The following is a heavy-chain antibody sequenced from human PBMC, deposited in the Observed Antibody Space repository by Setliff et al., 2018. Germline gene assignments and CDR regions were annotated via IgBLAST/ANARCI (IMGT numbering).Heavy chain of an antibody. D-gene: IGHD1-26*01. V-gene: IGHV1-69*13. Sequence: SVKVSCKASGDTFSTYALSWVRQAPGQGLEWMGRIIPVFGTAKYVQTFQGRVTISADESARTAYMEMSSLRFKDTAVYYCARAGAAASGRKGVFEYWGQGTAVTVSS. J-gene: IGHJ4*02. CDR1: GDTFSTYA. CDR2: IIPVFGTA. CDR3: ARAGAAASGRKGVFEY.